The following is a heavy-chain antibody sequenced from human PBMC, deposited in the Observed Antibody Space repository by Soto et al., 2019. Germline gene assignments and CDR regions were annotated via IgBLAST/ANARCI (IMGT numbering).Heavy chain of an antibody. Sequence: QVQLVQSGAEVKKPGSSVKVSCKASGGTFSSYAISWVRQAPGQGLEWMGGIIPIFGTANYAQKFQGRVTMTADESTSTAYMELSSLRSEDTAVYYCARAVLGGIAVAGKEYYGMDVWGQGTTVTVSS. V-gene: IGHV1-69*12. D-gene: IGHD6-19*01. CDR3: ARAVLGGIAVAGKEYYGMDV. CDR1: GGTFSSYA. J-gene: IGHJ6*02. CDR2: IIPIFGTA.